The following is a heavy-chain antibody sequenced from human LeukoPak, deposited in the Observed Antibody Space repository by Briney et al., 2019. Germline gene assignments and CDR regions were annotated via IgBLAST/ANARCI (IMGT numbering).Heavy chain of an antibody. J-gene: IGHJ5*02. CDR3: AREGRAAAPPA. CDR1: GGSISSYY. Sequence: PSETLSLTCTVSGGSISSYYWSWIRQPAGKGLEWIGRIYTSGSTNYNPSLKSRVTISVDKSKNQFSLKLSSVTAADTAVYYCAREGRAAAPPAWGQGTLVTVSS. D-gene: IGHD2-15*01. V-gene: IGHV4-4*07. CDR2: IYTSGST.